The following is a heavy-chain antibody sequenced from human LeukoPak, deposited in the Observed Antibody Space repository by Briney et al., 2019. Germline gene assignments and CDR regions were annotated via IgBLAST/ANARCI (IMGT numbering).Heavy chain of an antibody. CDR3: ARQNSGSYSGWFDP. Sequence: SETLSLTCAVSGYSISSGYYWGWIRQPPGKGLEWIGSICHSGSTYYNPSLKSRVTISVDTSKNQFSLKLSSVTAADTAVYYCARQNSGSYSGWFDPWGQGTLVTVSS. J-gene: IGHJ5*02. D-gene: IGHD1-26*01. V-gene: IGHV4-38-2*01. CDR2: ICHSGST. CDR1: GYSISSGYY.